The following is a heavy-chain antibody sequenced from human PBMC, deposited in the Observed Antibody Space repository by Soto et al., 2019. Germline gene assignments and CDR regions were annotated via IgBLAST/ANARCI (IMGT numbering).Heavy chain of an antibody. D-gene: IGHD3-3*01. CDR1: GYNFAGYW. CDR3: ARGGVSTRTFDY. CDR2: IYPSDSDT. J-gene: IGHJ4*02. Sequence: GESLKISCNGSGYNFAGYWIAWVRQMPGKGLELMGIIYPSDSDTRYRPSFQGQVTISADKSTSSAYLQWSSLRASDTAMYYCARGGVSTRTFDYWGQGTPVTVSS. V-gene: IGHV5-51*01.